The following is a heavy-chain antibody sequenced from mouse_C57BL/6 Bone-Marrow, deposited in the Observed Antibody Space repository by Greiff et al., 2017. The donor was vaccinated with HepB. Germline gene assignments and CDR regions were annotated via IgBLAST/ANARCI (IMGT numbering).Heavy chain of an antibody. CDR1: GFTFSSYA. V-gene: IGHV5-4*03. J-gene: IGHJ4*01. CDR3: ARPIGDY. CDR2: ISDGGSYT. Sequence: DVMLVESGGGLVKPGGSLKLSCAASGFTFSSYAMSWVRQTPEKRLEWVATISDGGSYTYYPDNVKGRFTISRDNAKNNLYLQMSHLKSEDTAMYYCARPIGDYWGQGTSVTVSS.